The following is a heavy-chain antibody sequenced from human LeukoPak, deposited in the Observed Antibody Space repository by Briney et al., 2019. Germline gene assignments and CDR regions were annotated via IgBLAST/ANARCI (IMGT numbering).Heavy chain of an antibody. CDR2: IYYSGST. D-gene: IGHD3-9*01. CDR1: GASISDYY. V-gene: IGHV4-59*13. J-gene: IGHJ5*02. Sequence: SETLSLTCTVSGASISDYYWSWIRQPAGKGLEWIGYIYYSGSTNYNPSLKSRVTISVDTSKNQFSLKLSSVTAADTAVYYCARGVYYYDILTGYGNHWFDPWGQGTLVTVSS. CDR3: ARGVYYYDILTGYGNHWFDP.